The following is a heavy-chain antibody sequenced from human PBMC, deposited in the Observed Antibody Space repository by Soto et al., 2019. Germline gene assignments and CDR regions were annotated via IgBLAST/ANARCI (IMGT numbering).Heavy chain of an antibody. CDR2: IYYSGST. D-gene: IGHD2-2*01. CDR1: GGSISSGGYY. Sequence: TSETLSLTCTVSGGSISSGGYYWSWIRQHPGKGLEWIGYIYYSGSTYYNPSLKSRVTISVDTSKNQFSLKLSSVTAADTAVYYCARVPSLPPRVDAFDIWGQGTMVTVS. CDR3: ARVPSLPPRVDAFDI. V-gene: IGHV4-31*03. J-gene: IGHJ3*02.